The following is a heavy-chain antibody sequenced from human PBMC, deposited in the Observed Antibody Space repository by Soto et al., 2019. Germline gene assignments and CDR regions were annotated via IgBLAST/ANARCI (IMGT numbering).Heavy chain of an antibody. CDR3: VRGDGDYHDGNGYLGRH. V-gene: IGHV3-74*01. CDR2: IKSDGSGT. CDR1: GFPFSSYW. D-gene: IGHD3-22*01. J-gene: IGHJ4*02. Sequence: PGGSLRLSCAASGFPFSSYWMHWVRQVPGKGPMWVSRIKSDGSGTYYADSVQGRFIMSRDNAQDTLHLQMNSLRVEDTAVYYCVRGDGDYHDGNGYLGRHWGQGT.